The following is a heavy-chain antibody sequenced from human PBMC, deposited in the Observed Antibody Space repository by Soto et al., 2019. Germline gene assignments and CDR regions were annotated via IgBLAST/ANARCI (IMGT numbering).Heavy chain of an antibody. V-gene: IGHV4-39*02. Sequence: QLQLQESGPGLVKPSETLSLTCTVSGDSISTRSNYWAWIRQPPGKGLEWIGSIYYTGGTYYNPSPKIRVTLFLDTSKNQFSLNLNSVTAADTAVYYCAREGPPIRAHNPPEYFQHWGQGTPVTVSS. CDR3: AREGPPIRAHNPPEYFQH. CDR2: IYYTGGT. CDR1: GDSISTRSNY. J-gene: IGHJ1*01.